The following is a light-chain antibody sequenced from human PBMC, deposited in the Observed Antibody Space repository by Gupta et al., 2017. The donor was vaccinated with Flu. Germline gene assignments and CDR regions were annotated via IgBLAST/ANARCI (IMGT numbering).Light chain of an antibody. V-gene: IGLV2-14*01. Sequence: QYALMQPASASGSPRQSITISCTGTSSDVVGYNYVSWYQQHPGKAPKLMIYDVSNRPSWVFTRLSCSKSGNTAALTISCLQADDEADYYCSSYTSSSTLVVFGGGTKLTVL. CDR3: SSYTSSSTLVV. CDR1: SSDVVGYNY. CDR2: DVS. J-gene: IGLJ3*02.